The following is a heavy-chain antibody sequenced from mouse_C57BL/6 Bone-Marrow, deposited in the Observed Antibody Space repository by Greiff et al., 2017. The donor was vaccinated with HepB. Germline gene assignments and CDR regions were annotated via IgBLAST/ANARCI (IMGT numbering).Heavy chain of an antibody. D-gene: IGHD2-3*01. CDR2: ISDGGSYT. CDR1: GFTFSSYA. J-gene: IGHJ1*03. Sequence: EVMLVESGGGLVKPGGSLKLSCAASGFTFSSYAMSWVRQTPEKRLEWVATISDGGSYTYYPDNVKGRFTISRDNAKNNLYLQMSHLKSEDTAMYYCARDLHGYYSYWYFDVWGTGTTVTVSS. CDR3: ARDLHGYYSYWYFDV. V-gene: IGHV5-4*01.